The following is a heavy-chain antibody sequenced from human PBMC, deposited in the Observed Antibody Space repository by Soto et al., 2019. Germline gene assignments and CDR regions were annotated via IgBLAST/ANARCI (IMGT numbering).Heavy chain of an antibody. CDR1: GDSVSSTSAA. V-gene: IGHV6-1*01. CDR3: ARDPGRTAAGFDY. D-gene: IGHD6-13*01. CDR2: TYYRSKWYN. Sequence: QVQLQQSGPGLVKPSQTLSLTCVISGDSVSSTSAAWNWLRQSPSRGLEWLGRTYYRSKWYNEYAVSVKSRITINPDTSKNQFSLQLDSVTPEDTAVYYCARDPGRTAAGFDYWGQGALVTVSS. J-gene: IGHJ4*02.